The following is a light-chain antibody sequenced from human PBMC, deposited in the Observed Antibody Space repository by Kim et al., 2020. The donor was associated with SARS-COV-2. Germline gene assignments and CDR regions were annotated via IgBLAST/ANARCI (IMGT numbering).Light chain of an antibody. CDR3: AGWDDNLNAEV. CDR1: SSNLETNS. J-gene: IGLJ3*02. V-gene: IGLV1-44*01. CDR2: KNN. Sequence: GHRFTSSCSGSSSNLETNSVHWYQRFPGTAPEVLIYKNNQRPSGVPDRFSGSKSGTSASLAISGLQSEDEGDYYCAGWDDNLNAEVFGGGTQLTVL.